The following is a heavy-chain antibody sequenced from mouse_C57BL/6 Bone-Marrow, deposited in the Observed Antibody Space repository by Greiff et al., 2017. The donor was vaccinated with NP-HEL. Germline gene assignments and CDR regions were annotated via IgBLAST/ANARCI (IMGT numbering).Heavy chain of an antibody. CDR1: GYTFTSYG. J-gene: IGHJ2*01. CDR2: IYPRSGNT. CDR3: ARNYGSSWDY. D-gene: IGHD1-1*01. V-gene: IGHV1-81*01. Sequence: VKLQESGAELARPGASVKLSCKASGYTFTSYGISWVKQRTGQGLEWIGEIYPRSGNTYYNEKFKGKATLTADKSSSTAYMELRSLTSEDSAVYFCARNYGSSWDYWGQGTTLTVSS.